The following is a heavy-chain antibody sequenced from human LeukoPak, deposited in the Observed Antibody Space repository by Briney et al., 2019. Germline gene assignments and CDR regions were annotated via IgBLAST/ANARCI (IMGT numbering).Heavy chain of an antibody. Sequence: ASVKVSCKASGYTFVAYYIHWVRQAPGQGLEWMGWLNPNSGGTIHAQTFQGRVTMTRDTSISTAYMDLSSLRPDDTAVYYCARGRTFYGADDFWGQGTLVTVSS. CDR2: LNPNSGGT. J-gene: IGHJ4*02. D-gene: IGHD4-17*01. V-gene: IGHV1-2*02. CDR3: ARGRTFYGADDF. CDR1: GYTFVAYY.